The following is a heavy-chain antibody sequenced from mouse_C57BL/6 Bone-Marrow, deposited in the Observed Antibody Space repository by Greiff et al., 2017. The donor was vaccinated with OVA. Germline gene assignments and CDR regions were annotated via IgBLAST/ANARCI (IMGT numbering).Heavy chain of an antibody. CDR1: GYTFTSYW. CDR3: AREEFDYYGSSYDFDY. J-gene: IGHJ2*01. CDR2: IDPSDSYT. D-gene: IGHD1-1*01. V-gene: IGHV1-69*01. Sequence: QVQLQQPGAELVMPGASVKLSCKASGYTFTSYWMHWVKQRPGQGLEWIGEIDPSDSYTNYNQKFKGKSTLTVDKSYSTAYMQLSSLTSDDSAVYYCAREEFDYYGSSYDFDYWGQGTTLTVSS.